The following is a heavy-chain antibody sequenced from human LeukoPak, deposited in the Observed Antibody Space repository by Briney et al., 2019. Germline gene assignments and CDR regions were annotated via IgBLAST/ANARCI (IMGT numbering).Heavy chain of an antibody. J-gene: IGHJ4*02. D-gene: IGHD3-3*01. CDR3: ARVPSYDFWSGYYFDY. Sequence: SVKVSCKASGGTFSSYAISGVRQAPGQGLEWMGGIIPIFGTANYAQKFQGRVTITADESTSTAYMELSSLRSEDTAVYYCARVPSYDFWSGYYFDYWGQGTLVTVSS. CDR1: GGTFSSYA. CDR2: IIPIFGTA. V-gene: IGHV1-69*13.